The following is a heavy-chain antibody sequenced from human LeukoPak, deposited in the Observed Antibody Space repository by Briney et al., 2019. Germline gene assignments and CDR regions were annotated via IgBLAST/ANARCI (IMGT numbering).Heavy chain of an antibody. J-gene: IGHJ3*02. CDR2: ISGSGGST. CDR1: GFTFSSYA. Sequence: GGSLRLCCAASGFTFSSYAMSWVRQAPGKGLEWVSAISGSGGSTYYADSVKGRFTISGDNSKNTLYLQMNSLRAEGTAVYYCAKEPNEIVATIWYAFDIWGQGTMVTVSS. V-gene: IGHV3-23*01. CDR3: AKEPNEIVATIWYAFDI. D-gene: IGHD5-12*01.